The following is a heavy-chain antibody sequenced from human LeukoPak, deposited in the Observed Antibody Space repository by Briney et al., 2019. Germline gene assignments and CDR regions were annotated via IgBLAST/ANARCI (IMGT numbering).Heavy chain of an antibody. D-gene: IGHD3-22*01. J-gene: IGHJ4*02. CDR1: LLTPSEYY. V-gene: IGHV3-11*06. Sequence: GGSLSPSRAASLLTPSEYYMILMRQAPGKGLEWVSYITSSRYTNYADSVKGRITISRDNAKNSLYLQMNSLRAEDTAVHYCARDAGGYYPDYWGQGTLVTVSS. CDR2: ITSSRYT. CDR3: ARDAGGYYPDY.